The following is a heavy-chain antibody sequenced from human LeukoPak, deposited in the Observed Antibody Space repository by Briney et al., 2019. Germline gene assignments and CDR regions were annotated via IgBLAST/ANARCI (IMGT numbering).Heavy chain of an antibody. D-gene: IGHD2/OR15-2a*01. CDR3: ARQRGASGRINWFDP. J-gene: IGHJ5*02. CDR2: IYPEDSDT. V-gene: IGHV5-51*01. CDR1: GLTFSTNW. Sequence: GESLKISCQTSGLTFSTNWIGWVRQMPGTGLEWVGAIYPEDSDTRYSPSFQGQVVISADKSIKTVYPQWSSLKASDTAIYYCARQRGASGRINWFDPWGQGTLVTVSS.